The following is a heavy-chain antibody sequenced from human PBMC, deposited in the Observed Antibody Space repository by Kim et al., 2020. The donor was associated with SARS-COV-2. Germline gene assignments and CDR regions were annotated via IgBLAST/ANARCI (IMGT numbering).Heavy chain of an antibody. CDR3: AREGDYGDGIEIFDY. CDR1: GGTFSSYA. Sequence: SVKVSCKASGGTFSSYAISWVRQAPGQGLEWMGGIIPIFGTANYAQKFQGRVTITADESTSTAYMELSSLRSEDTALYYCAREGDYGDGIEIFDYWGQGTLVTVSS. CDR2: IIPIFGTA. J-gene: IGHJ4*02. V-gene: IGHV1-69*13. D-gene: IGHD4-17*01.